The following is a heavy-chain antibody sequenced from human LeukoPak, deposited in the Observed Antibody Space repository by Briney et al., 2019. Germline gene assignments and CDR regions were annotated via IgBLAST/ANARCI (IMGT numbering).Heavy chain of an antibody. CDR1: GFNFGTYW. CDR2: IRQDGSVK. CDR3: ASSHDSSGND. V-gene: IGHV3-7*01. D-gene: IGHD3-22*01. Sequence: PGGSLRLFCAASGFNFGTYWMSWVRQAPGKGLEWLANIRQDGSVKFYVDSVKGRFTISRDNAKSSLYLQMNSLRVEDTAVYYCASSHDSSGNDWGQGTLVTVS. J-gene: IGHJ4*02.